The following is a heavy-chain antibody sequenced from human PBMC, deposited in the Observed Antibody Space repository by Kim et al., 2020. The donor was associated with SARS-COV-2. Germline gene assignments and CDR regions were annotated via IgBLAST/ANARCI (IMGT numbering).Heavy chain of an antibody. D-gene: IGHD6-13*01. V-gene: IGHV3-9*01. CDR1: GFTFDDYA. J-gene: IGHJ4*02. CDR2: ISWNSGSI. CDR3: AKTTGYSSSWPFDY. Sequence: GGSLRLSCAASGFTFDDYAMHWVRQAPGKGLEWVSGISWNSGSIGYADSVKGRFTISRDNAKNSLYLQMNSLRAEDTALYYCAKTTGYSSSWPFDYWGQGTLVTVSS.